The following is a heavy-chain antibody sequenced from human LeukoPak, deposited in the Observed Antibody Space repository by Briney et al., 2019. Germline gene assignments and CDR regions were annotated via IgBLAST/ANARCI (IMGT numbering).Heavy chain of an antibody. D-gene: IGHD6-19*01. CDR1: GYTFTSYD. J-gene: IGHJ1*01. Sequence: ASVKVSCKASGYTFTSYDINWVRRATGQGLEWLGWMNPNNANTDYAQKFQGRVTLTRNTSISTAYMELSSLRSEDTAVYFCTRGGPVAGTHKYFQHWGQGTLVTVSS. V-gene: IGHV1-8*01. CDR2: MNPNNANT. CDR3: TRGGPVAGTHKYFQH.